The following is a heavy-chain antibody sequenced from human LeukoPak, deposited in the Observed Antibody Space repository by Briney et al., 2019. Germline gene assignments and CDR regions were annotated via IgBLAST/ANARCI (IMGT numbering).Heavy chain of an antibody. V-gene: IGHV3-7*04. Sequence: GGSLRLSCVASGFTFSSYWMAWVRQAPGKGLEWVANIRGDGTKTYYVDSVKGRFTVSRDNAKNSLYLQLNSLRADDTALYYCARAPPLWYMDVWGKGTTVTVSS. J-gene: IGHJ6*03. CDR2: IRGDGTKT. D-gene: IGHD2-21*01. CDR3: ARAPPLWYMDV. CDR1: GFTFSSYW.